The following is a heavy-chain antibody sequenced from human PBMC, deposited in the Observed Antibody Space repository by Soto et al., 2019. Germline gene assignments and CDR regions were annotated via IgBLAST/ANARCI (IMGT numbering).Heavy chain of an antibody. V-gene: IGHV1-69*13. CDR3: ARDENGYNSYYYYGMDV. CDR1: GGTFSSYA. D-gene: IGHD5-18*01. J-gene: IGHJ6*02. CDR2: IIPIFGTA. Sequence: GASVKVSCKASGGTFSSYAISWVRQAPGQGLEWMGGIIPIFGTANYAQKFQGRVTITADESTSTAYMELSSLRSEYTAVYYCARDENGYNSYYYYGMDVWGQGTTVTVSS.